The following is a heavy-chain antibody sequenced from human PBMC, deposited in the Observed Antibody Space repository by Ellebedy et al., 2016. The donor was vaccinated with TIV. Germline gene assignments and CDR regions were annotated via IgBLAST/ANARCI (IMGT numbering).Heavy chain of an antibody. D-gene: IGHD6-19*01. J-gene: IGHJ4*02. V-gene: IGHV4-4*02. Sequence: MPSETLSLTCAVSGGSISSSNWWSWVRQPPGKGLEWIGEIYHSGSTNYNPSLKSRVTISVDKSENQFSLKLSSVTAADTAVYYCARAVVGTLPFDYWGQGTLVTVSS. CDR1: GGSISSSNW. CDR2: IYHSGST. CDR3: ARAVVGTLPFDY.